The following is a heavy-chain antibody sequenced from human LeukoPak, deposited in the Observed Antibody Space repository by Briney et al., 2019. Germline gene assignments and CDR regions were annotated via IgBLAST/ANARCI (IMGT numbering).Heavy chain of an antibody. V-gene: IGHV3-33*08. D-gene: IGHD3-3*01. Sequence: PGGSLRLSCAASGFSFNSYWMHWVRQAPGKGLEWVAVIWYDGSNKYYADSVKGRFTISRDNSKNTLDLQMNSLRAEDTAVYYCARDRSYDFWSGYSTPDYWGQGTLVTVSS. CDR2: IWYDGSNK. CDR3: ARDRSYDFWSGYSTPDY. J-gene: IGHJ4*02. CDR1: GFSFNSYW.